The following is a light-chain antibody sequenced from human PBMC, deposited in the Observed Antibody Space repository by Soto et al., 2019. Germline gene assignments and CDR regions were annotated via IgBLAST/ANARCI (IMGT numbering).Light chain of an antibody. J-gene: IGLJ3*02. CDR3: AALDDSLNAWV. CDR1: SSNIGNNA. Sequence: QSVLTQPPSVSEAPRQRVTISCSGSSSNIGNNAVNWYQQLPGKAPKLLIYYDDLLPSGVSDRFSGSKSGTSASLAISGLQSEDEADYSCAALDDSLNAWVFGGGTKLTVL. CDR2: YDD. V-gene: IGLV1-36*01.